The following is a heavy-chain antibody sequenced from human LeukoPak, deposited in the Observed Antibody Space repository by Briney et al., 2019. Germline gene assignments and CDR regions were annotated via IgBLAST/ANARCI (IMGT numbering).Heavy chain of an antibody. Sequence: GGSLRLFCAASGFTFSSYAMHWVRQAPGKGLEWVAVISYDGSNKYYADSVKGRFTISRDNSKNTLYLQMNSLRAEDTAVYYCARARKSYDILTLWHAFDIWGQGTMVTVSS. V-gene: IGHV3-30-3*01. CDR1: GFTFSSYA. CDR3: ARARKSYDILTLWHAFDI. J-gene: IGHJ3*02. CDR2: ISYDGSNK. D-gene: IGHD3-9*01.